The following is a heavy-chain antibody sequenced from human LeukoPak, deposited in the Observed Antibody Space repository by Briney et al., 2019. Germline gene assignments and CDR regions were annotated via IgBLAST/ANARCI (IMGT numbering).Heavy chain of an antibody. CDR2: INHRGST. CDR3: AREAWELLQNYFDY. J-gene: IGHJ4*02. CDR1: GGSFSGYY. V-gene: IGHV4-34*01. Sequence: SETLTLTCAVYGGSFSGYYWSWIRQPPGKGLEWIGEINHRGSTNYNPSLKSRVTISVATSKNQFSLKLSSVTAADTAVYYCAREAWELLQNYFDYWGQGTLVTVSS. D-gene: IGHD1-26*01.